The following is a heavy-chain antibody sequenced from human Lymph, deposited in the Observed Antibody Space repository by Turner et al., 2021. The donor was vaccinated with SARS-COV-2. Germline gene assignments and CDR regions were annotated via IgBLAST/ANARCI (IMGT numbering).Heavy chain of an antibody. V-gene: IGHV3-21*01. CDR1: GFTFSSYS. D-gene: IGHD3-22*01. Sequence: EVQLVESGGGLVKPGGSLRTSCAASGFTFSSYSMNWVRQAPGKGLEWVSSISSSSTYIYYADSLKGRFTISRDNAKNSLYLQMNSLRAEDTAVYYCARGTYYYDSSVYSGTNWFDPWGQGTLVTVSS. CDR2: ISSSSTYI. J-gene: IGHJ5*02. CDR3: ARGTYYYDSSVYSGTNWFDP.